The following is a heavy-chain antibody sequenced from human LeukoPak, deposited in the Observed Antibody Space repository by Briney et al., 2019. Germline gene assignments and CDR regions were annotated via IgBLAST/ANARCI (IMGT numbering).Heavy chain of an antibody. CDR2: IYYSGST. CDR3: ARLPILSTAPFYYYYYGMDV. V-gene: IGHV4-59*08. D-gene: IGHD2-21*01. CDR1: GGSISSYY. Sequence: SETLSLTCTVSGGSISSYYWSWIRQPPGKGLEWLGYIYYSGSTNYNPSLKSRVTMSVDTSKNQFSLKLGSVTAADTAVYYCARLPILSTAPFYYYYYGMDVWGQGTTVTVSS. J-gene: IGHJ6*02.